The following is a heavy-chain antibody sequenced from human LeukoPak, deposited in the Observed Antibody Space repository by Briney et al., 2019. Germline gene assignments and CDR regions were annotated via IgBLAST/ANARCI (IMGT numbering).Heavy chain of an antibody. D-gene: IGHD3-9*01. CDR3: AVLRCFDWLLPQNIDY. J-gene: IGHJ4*02. CDR2: IIPILGIA. V-gene: IGHV1-69*04. Sequence: SVKVSCKASGGTFSSYAISWVRQAPGQGLEWMGRIIPILGIANYAQKFQGRVTITADKSTSTAYMELSSLRSEDTAVYYCAVLRCFDWLLPQNIDYWGQGTLVTVSS. CDR1: GGTFSSYA.